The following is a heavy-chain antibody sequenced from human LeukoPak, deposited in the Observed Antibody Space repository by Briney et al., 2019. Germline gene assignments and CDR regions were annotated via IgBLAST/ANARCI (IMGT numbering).Heavy chain of an antibody. V-gene: IGHV5-51*01. CDR3: ARLTTGSSWYLNWFDP. J-gene: IGHJ5*02. CDR1: GYSFTSYW. Sequence: KCGESLKISCKGSGYSFTSYWIGWVRQMPGKGLEWMGIIYPGDSDTRYSPSFQGQVTISADKSISTAYLQWSSLKASDTAMYYRARLTTGSSWYLNWFDPWGQGTLVTVSS. CDR2: IYPGDSDT. D-gene: IGHD6-13*01.